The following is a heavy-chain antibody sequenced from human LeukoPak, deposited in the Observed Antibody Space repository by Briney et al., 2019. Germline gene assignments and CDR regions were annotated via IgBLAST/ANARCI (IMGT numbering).Heavy chain of an antibody. V-gene: IGHV1-3*01. CDR3: ARGLGGRRVYYYYGMDV. J-gene: IGHJ6*04. Sequence: ASVKVSCKASGYTFTSYAMHWVRQAPGQRLEWMGWMNAGNGNTKYSQKFQGRVTITRDTSASTAYMELSSLRSEDTAVYYCARGLGGRRVYYYYGMDVWGKGTTVTVSS. D-gene: IGHD3-16*01. CDR2: MNAGNGNT. CDR1: GYTFTSYA.